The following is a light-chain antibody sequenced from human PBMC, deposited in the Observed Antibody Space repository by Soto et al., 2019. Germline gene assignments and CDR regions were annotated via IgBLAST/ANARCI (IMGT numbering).Light chain of an antibody. J-gene: IGKJ4*01. CDR3: QQYRSSPPLT. Sequence: IILTHSPATLSFSAWQRSTLSFSSSQSVTSYLAWYQQKPGQAPRLLIYGASSRATGIPDRFSGSGSGTDFTLTISRLEPEDFAVYYCQQYRSSPPLTFGGGTKVDIK. V-gene: IGKV3-20*01. CDR2: GAS. CDR1: QSVTSY.